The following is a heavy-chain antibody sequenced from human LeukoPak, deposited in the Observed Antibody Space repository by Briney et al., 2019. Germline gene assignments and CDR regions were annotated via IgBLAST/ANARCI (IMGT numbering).Heavy chain of an antibody. D-gene: IGHD1-26*01. J-gene: IGHJ3*02. CDR1: GGSISSYY. CDR3: ARDFDGATPADAFDI. V-gene: IGHV4-59*01. CDR2: IYYSGST. Sequence: SETLSLTCTVSGGSISSYYWSWIRQPPGKGLEWIGYIYYSGSTNYNPSLKSRVTISVDTSKNQFSLKLSSVTAADTAVYYCARDFDGATPADAFDIWGQGTMATVSS.